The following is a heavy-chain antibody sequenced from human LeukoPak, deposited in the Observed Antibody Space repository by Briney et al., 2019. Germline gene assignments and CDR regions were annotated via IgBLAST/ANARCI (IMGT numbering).Heavy chain of an antibody. V-gene: IGHV1-8*01. CDR2: MNPKSGNT. Sequence: GASVKVSCKASGYTFTKNDINWVRQATGQGPEWMGWMNPKSGNTGYAQKFQGRVTMTRNTSISTAYMELSSLRSEDTAVYYCASRAVLLRYFDGPPREDAFDIWGQGTMVTVSS. CDR3: ASRAVLLRYFDGPPREDAFDI. J-gene: IGHJ3*02. CDR1: GYTFTKND. D-gene: IGHD3-9*01.